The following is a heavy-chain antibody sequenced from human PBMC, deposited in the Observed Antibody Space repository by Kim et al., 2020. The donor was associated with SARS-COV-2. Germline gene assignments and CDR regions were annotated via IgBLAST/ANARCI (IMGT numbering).Heavy chain of an antibody. Sequence: SVKGRFTISRDNSKNTLYLQMNSLRAEDTAVYYCAKGKTSSSWYKWYFDLWGRGTLVTVSS. CDR3: AKGKTSSSWYKWYFDL. V-gene: IGHV3-30*02. D-gene: IGHD6-13*01. J-gene: IGHJ2*01.